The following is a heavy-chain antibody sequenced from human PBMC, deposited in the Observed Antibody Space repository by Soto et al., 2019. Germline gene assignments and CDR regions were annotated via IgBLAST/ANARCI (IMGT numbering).Heavy chain of an antibody. CDR1: GDSIRSGSSS. Sequence: SETLSLTCTVSGDSIRSGSSSWGWIRQPPGKGLEWIGSVYHSGSTYYNPSLKSRVTISVDTSKNQFSLTLTSVTAADTAVYQCARSKRRGGDYYDSSGYYGHNYYYGMDVWGQGTTVTVSS. D-gene: IGHD3-22*01. CDR3: ARSKRRGGDYYDSSGYYGHNYYYGMDV. V-gene: IGHV4-39*01. J-gene: IGHJ6*02. CDR2: VYHSGST.